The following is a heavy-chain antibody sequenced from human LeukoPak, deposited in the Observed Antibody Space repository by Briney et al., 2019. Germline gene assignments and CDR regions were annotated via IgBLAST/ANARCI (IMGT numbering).Heavy chain of an antibody. CDR1: GFTFSSYG. CDR3: AKDALRAVPYYFDY. V-gene: IGHV3-23*01. D-gene: IGHD3-10*01. Sequence: GRSLRLSCAVSGFTFSSYGMSWVRQALGKGLEWVSAISGSGYSAYYADSVKGRFTISRDNSKNTLFLQMNSLRAEDTAVYYCAKDALRAVPYYFDYWGQGTLVTVSS. CDR2: ISGSGYSA. J-gene: IGHJ4*02.